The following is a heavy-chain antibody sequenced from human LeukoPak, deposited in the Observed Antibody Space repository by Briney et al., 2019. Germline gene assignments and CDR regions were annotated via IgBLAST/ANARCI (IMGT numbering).Heavy chain of an antibody. CDR2: TYYRSEWHN. D-gene: IGHD7-27*01. V-gene: IGHV6-1*01. CDR3: AGDETGDLRFDP. CDR1: GDSVSSNSAA. Sequence: SQTLSLTCATSGDSVSSNSAAWNWIRQSPSRGLEWLGRTYYRSEWHNDYAVSVRSRITINPDTSKNQFSLQLNSVTPEDTAVYYCAGDETGDLRFDPWGQGTLVTVSS. J-gene: IGHJ5*02.